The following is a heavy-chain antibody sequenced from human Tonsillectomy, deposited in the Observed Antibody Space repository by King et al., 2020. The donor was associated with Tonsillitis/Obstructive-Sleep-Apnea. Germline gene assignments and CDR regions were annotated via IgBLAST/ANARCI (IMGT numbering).Heavy chain of an antibody. V-gene: IGHV4-61*01. CDR3: AXAGRVDDFWXGYHDS. CDR1: GGSVSSGSYY. J-gene: IGHJ4*02. Sequence: QLQESGPGLVKPSETLSLNCTVSGGSVSSGSYYWSWIRQPPGKGLEWIGYIYYSGSTNYNPSLKSRVTISVDTSKNQFSLKLSSVTAADTAVYYCAXAGRVDDFWXGYHDSWGQGTLVTVSS. D-gene: IGHD3-3*01. CDR2: IYYSGST.